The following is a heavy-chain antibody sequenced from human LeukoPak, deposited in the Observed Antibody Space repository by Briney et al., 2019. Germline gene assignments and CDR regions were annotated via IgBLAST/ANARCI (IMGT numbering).Heavy chain of an antibody. V-gene: IGHV3-23*01. CDR1: GFTFSSYA. Sequence: GGSLRLSCAASGFTFSSYAMSWVRQAPGKGLEWVSAISGSGGSTYYADSVKGRFTISRDNSKNTLYLQMNSLRVEDTAVYYCAKAADQYYYYYFYYMDVWGKGTTVTVSS. J-gene: IGHJ6*03. CDR2: ISGSGGST. D-gene: IGHD2-2*01. CDR3: AKAADQYYYYYFYYMDV.